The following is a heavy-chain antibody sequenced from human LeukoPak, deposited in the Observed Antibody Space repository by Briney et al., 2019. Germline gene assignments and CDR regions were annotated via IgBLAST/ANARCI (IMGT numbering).Heavy chain of an antibody. J-gene: IGHJ4*02. V-gene: IGHV3-48*01. CDR1: GFSFSTYS. D-gene: IGHD3-10*01. CDR3: ASRAFGAPHY. CDR2: ISSSSRTI. Sequence: AGGSLRLSCAASGFSFSTYSMNWVRQAPGKGLEWVSYISSSSRTIYYADSVKGRFTISRDNSKNTLYLQMNSLRAEDTAMYYCASRAFGAPHYWGQGTLVTVSS.